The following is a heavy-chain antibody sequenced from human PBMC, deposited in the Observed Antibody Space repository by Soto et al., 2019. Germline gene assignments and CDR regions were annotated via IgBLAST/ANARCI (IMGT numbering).Heavy chain of an antibody. Sequence: PSETLSLTCTVSDASISTATFYWIRQLPGEALEWIGYIYYTGSAYYNSSLRSRATLSLDTSKREFSLTLTSLTAADTAVYYCARGEVGVAGRLDFWGQGTLVTVSS. CDR2: IYYTGSA. D-gene: IGHD3-3*01. J-gene: IGHJ4*02. CDR1: DASISTATFY. V-gene: IGHV4-31*03. CDR3: ARGEVGVAGRLDF.